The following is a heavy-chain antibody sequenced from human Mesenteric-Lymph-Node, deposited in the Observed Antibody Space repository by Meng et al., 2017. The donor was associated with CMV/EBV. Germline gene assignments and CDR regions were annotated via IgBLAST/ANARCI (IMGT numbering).Heavy chain of an antibody. J-gene: IGHJ4*02. CDR2: IRYDGNNK. Sequence: GESLKISCAASGFTFSNYGMHWVRQAPGKGLEWVAFIRYDGNNKYYADSVKGRFTISRDNSKNTLYLQMNSLRPEDTAVYFCARDGQYCTNGLCQFDYWGQGTLVTVSS. CDR1: GFTFSNYG. D-gene: IGHD2-8*01. V-gene: IGHV3-30*02. CDR3: ARDGQYCTNGLCQFDY.